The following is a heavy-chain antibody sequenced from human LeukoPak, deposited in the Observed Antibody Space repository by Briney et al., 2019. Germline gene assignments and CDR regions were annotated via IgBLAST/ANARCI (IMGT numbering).Heavy chain of an antibody. Sequence: ASVKVSCKASGYTFTSYAMHWVRQAPGQGLEWMGWINPNSGGTNYAQKFQGRVTMTRDTSISTAYMELSRLRSDDTAVYYCARDFCTNGVCYDYWGQGTLVTVSS. CDR1: GYTFTSYA. CDR3: ARDFCTNGVCYDY. V-gene: IGHV1-2*02. J-gene: IGHJ4*02. D-gene: IGHD2-8*01. CDR2: INPNSGGT.